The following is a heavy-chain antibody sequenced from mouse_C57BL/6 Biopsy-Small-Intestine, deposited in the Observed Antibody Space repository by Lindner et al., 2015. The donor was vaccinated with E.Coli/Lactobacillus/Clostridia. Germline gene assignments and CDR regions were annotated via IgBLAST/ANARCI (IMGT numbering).Heavy chain of an antibody. J-gene: IGHJ1*03. D-gene: IGHD2-13*01. Sequence: SVKVSCKTSGYTFSDYAITWVRQAPGQGLEWLGWISTYTDKTNYAQKFQGRVTMTTDTSTRTAYMELRSLTSDDTAIYYCARRRRGDWNFGDYFYYYIDVWGRGTTVTVSS. CDR1: GYTFSDYA. CDR3: ARRRRGDWNFGDYFYYYIDV. CDR2: ISTYTDKT. V-gene: IGHV1-14*01.